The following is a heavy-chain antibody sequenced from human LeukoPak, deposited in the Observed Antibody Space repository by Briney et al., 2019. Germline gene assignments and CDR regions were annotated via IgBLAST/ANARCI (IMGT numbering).Heavy chain of an antibody. CDR2: ISGSGGST. D-gene: IGHD3-9*01. Sequence: GGSLRLSCAASGFTFSSYSMNWVRQAPGKGLEWVSAISGSGGSTYYADSVKGRFTISRDNSKNTLYLQMNSLRAEDTAVYYCAKEEAVLDYDILTGYFFSYWGQGTLVTVSS. CDR3: AKEEAVLDYDILTGYFFSY. CDR1: GFTFSSYS. V-gene: IGHV3-23*01. J-gene: IGHJ4*02.